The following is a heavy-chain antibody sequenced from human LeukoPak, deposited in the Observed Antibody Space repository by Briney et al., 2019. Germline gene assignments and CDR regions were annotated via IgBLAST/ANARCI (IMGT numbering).Heavy chain of an antibody. J-gene: IGHJ1*01. CDR1: GFTFRAYS. Sequence: KSGGSLRLSCAASGFTFRAYSMNWVRQAPGKGLEWVSTISSISHYIYYADSVKGRFTTSRDNAKNSLDLQMNSLKVEDTAVYYCATPAAGPGAEYSLYWGQGTLVIVSS. CDR2: ISSISHYI. CDR3: ATPAAGPGAEYSLY. D-gene: IGHD6-13*01. V-gene: IGHV3-21*01.